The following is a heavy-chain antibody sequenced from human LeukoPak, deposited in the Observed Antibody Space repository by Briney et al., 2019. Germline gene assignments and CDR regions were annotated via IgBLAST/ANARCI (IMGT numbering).Heavy chain of an antibody. V-gene: IGHV4-39*07. CDR3: ATGALGEYYFDF. Sequence: SETLSLTCTVSGGSISSSSYYWGWIRQPPGKGLEWIGNIYYSGSTYYNPSLKSRVTISIDTSENQFSLKLSSVTAADTAVYYCATGALGEYYFDFWGQGTLVTVSS. CDR2: IYYSGST. D-gene: IGHD3-10*01. CDR1: GGSISSSSYY. J-gene: IGHJ4*02.